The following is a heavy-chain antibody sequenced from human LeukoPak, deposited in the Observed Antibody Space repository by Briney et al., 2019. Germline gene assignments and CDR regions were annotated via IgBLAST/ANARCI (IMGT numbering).Heavy chain of an antibody. V-gene: IGHV4-59*08. CDR2: IYYSGST. D-gene: IGHD3-16*01. Sequence: SETLSLTCTVSGGSIRSYYWSWIRQPPGKGLEWIGHIYYSGSTNYNPSLRSRVTISLDTSKNQFSLKLSSVTAADTAIYYCARQMGYFDYWGQGTLVTVSS. CDR3: ARQMGYFDY. J-gene: IGHJ4*02. CDR1: GGSIRSYY.